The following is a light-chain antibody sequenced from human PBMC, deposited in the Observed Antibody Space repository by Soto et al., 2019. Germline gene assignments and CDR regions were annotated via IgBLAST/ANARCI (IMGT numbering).Light chain of an antibody. V-gene: IGLV2-23*01. CDR1: SSDVGGYNL. CDR3: FSYAGSSTLV. CDR2: EDS. Sequence: QSALTQPASVSGSPGQSITISCTGTSSDVGGYNLVSWYRQHPGKAPKLMIYEDSKRPSGVSNRFSGSKSGNTASLTISGLQAEDEADYYCFSYAGSSTLVFGGGTKRTVL. J-gene: IGLJ2*01.